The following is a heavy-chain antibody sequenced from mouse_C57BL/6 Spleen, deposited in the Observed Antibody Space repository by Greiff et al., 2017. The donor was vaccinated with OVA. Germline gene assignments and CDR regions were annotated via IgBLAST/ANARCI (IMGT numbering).Heavy chain of an antibody. CDR3: ARRGPAGYAMDD. CDR2: IDPSDSYT. J-gene: IGHJ4*01. V-gene: IGHV1-69*01. CDR1: GYTFTSYW. Sequence: VQLQQPGAELVMPGASVKLSCKASGYTFTSYWMHWVKQRPGQGLEWIGEIDPSDSYTNYNQKFKGKSTLTVDKSSSTAYMQRSSLTSEDSAVYYCARRGPAGYAMDDWGQGTSVTVSS.